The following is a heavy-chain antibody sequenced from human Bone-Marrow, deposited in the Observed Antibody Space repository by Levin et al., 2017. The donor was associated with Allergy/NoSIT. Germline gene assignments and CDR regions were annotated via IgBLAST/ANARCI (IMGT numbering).Heavy chain of an antibody. J-gene: IGHJ4*02. CDR1: GGSISSTNW. V-gene: IGHV4-4*02. CDR2: IYQSGST. CDR3: ASWVGGYFDY. D-gene: IGHD2-15*01. Sequence: GSLRLSCAVSGGSISSTNWWSWVRQPPGKGLEWIGEIYQSGSTNYNPSLKSRVTISVDKSKNQFSLKLSSVTAADTAVYYCASWVGGYFDYWGQGTLVTVSS.